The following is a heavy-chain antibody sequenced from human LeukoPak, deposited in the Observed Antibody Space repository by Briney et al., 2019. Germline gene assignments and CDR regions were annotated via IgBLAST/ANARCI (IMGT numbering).Heavy chain of an antibody. D-gene: IGHD5-12*01. V-gene: IGHV1-69*13. J-gene: IGHJ6*02. CDR2: IIPIFGTA. CDR3: ARGGPIFYYYYGMDV. CDR1: GGTFSSYA. Sequence: ASVKVSCKASGGTFSSYAISWVRQAPGQGLEWMGGIIPIFGTANYAQKFQGRVTITADESTSTAYMELSSLRSEDTAVYYCARGGPIFYYYYGMDVWGQGTTVTVSS.